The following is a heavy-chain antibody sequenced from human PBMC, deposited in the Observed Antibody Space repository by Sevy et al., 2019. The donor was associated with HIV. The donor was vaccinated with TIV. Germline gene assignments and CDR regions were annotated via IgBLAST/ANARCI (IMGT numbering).Heavy chain of an antibody. Sequence: GGSLRLSCAASGFTFNDYAMSWVRQAPGKGLEWVSTISGRGDTTNYADSVKGRFTISRDNSKNTLYLQMNSLRAEDSDVLYCAKDHYTAVTIFGVITPGYYGMDVWGQGTTVTVSS. CDR1: GFTFNDYA. CDR2: ISGRGDTT. CDR3: AKDHYTAVTIFGVITPGYYGMDV. D-gene: IGHD3-3*01. J-gene: IGHJ6*02. V-gene: IGHV3-23*01.